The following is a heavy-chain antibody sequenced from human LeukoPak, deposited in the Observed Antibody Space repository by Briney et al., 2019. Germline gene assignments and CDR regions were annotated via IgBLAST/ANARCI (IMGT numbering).Heavy chain of an antibody. J-gene: IGHJ2*01. CDR2: IYSGGST. D-gene: IGHD3-22*01. CDR1: GFTVSSNY. Sequence: GGSLRLSCAASGFTVSSNYMSWVRQAPGKGLEWVSVIYSGGSTNYADSVKGRFTISRDNSKNTLYLQMNSLRAEDTAVYYCARDNYYDSSGYLKGPLWYFDLWGRGTLVTVSS. CDR3: ARDNYYDSSGYLKGPLWYFDL. V-gene: IGHV3-53*01.